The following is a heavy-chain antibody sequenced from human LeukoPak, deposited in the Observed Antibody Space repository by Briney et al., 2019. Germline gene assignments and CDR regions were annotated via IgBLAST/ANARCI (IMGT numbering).Heavy chain of an antibody. D-gene: IGHD4-17*01. CDR1: KFTVSSTY. CDR3: ARESIPLYGDYLNWFDP. Sequence: GGSLRLSCAASKFTVSSTYMSWVRQAPGKGLEWVSVLYTTGRTEYAGSVKGRFTVSRDSSKNTLFLQMNSLRAEDTAVYYCARESIPLYGDYLNWFDPWGQGTLVTVSS. CDR2: LYTTGRT. V-gene: IGHV3-66*01. J-gene: IGHJ5*02.